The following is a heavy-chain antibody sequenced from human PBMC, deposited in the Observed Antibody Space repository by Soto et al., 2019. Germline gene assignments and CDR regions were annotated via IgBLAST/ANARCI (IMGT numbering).Heavy chain of an antibody. Sequence: PGGSLRLSCAASGFTFSSYAMSWVRQAPGKGLEWVSAISGSGGSTYYADSVKGRFTISRDNSKNTLYLQMNSLRAEDTAVYYCAKGQSIVVVVAATDYWGQGTLVTVSS. J-gene: IGHJ4*02. D-gene: IGHD2-15*01. CDR3: AKGQSIVVVVAATDY. V-gene: IGHV3-23*01. CDR2: ISGSGGST. CDR1: GFTFSSYA.